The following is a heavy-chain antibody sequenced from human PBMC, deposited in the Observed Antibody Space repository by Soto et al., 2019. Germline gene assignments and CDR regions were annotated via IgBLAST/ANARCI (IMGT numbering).Heavy chain of an antibody. CDR2: IIANFGKT. CDR3: VRVYCTNGVCYTSYGMDV. D-gene: IGHD2-8*01. J-gene: IGHJ6*02. CDR1: GGTFSSYA. V-gene: IGHV1-18*01. Sequence: ASVKVSCKASGGTFSSYAISWVRQAPGQGLEWMGWIIANFGKTNYAQKFQGRVTMTTDTSTSTAYMELRSLRSDDTAVYYCVRVYCTNGVCYTSYGMDVWGQGTTVTVSS.